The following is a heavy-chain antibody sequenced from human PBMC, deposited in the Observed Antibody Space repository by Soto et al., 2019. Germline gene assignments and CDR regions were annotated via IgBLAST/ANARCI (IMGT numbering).Heavy chain of an antibody. D-gene: IGHD3-16*01. Sequence: GGSLRLSFAASGFTFSSYAVSWVRQAPGKGLEWVSGISGGGGDTSYAYSVRGRVTCSIENSNNTLYLKMNSLRAEDTALYYCAKPRFGGPYXWGQGTMVTVS. CDR2: ISGGGGDT. CDR3: AKPRFGGPYX. V-gene: IGHV3-23*01. CDR1: GFTFSSYA. J-gene: IGHJ3*02.